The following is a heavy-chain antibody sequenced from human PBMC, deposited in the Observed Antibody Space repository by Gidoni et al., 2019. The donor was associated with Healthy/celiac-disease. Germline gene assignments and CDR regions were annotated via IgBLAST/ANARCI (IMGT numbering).Heavy chain of an antibody. Sequence: WVSYISSSGSTIYYADSVKGRFTISRDTAKNSLYLQMNSLRAEDTAVYYCARDGTLFDYWGQGTLVTVSS. V-gene: IGHV3-48*03. D-gene: IGHD1-1*01. J-gene: IGHJ4*02. CDR2: ISSSGSTI. CDR3: ARDGTLFDY.